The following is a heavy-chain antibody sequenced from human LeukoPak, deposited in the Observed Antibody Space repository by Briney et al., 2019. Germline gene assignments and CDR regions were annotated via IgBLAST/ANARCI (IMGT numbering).Heavy chain of an antibody. V-gene: IGHV1-69*05. CDR2: LIPIFGTA. D-gene: IGHD2-21*02. CDR1: GGTLSSYA. J-gene: IGHJ4*02. Sequence: ASVKVSCKASGGTLSSYAISWVRQAPGQGLEWMGGLIPIFGTANYAQKFQGRVTMTRDTSTSTVYMELSSLRSEDTAVYYCARDHYHKIHSVMVTAPDYWGQGTLVIVSS. CDR3: ARDHYHKIHSVMVTAPDY.